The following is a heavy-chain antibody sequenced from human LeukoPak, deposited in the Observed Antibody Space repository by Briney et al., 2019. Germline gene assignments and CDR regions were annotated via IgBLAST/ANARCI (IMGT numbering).Heavy chain of an antibody. V-gene: IGHV4-59*01. CDR3: ARVEGRYYFDY. J-gene: IGHJ4*02. CDR1: GGSISSYY. CDR2: IYYSGST. D-gene: IGHD1-1*01. Sequence: SETLSLTCTVSGGSISSYYWSWIRQPPGKGLEWIGYIYYSGSTNYNPSLKSRVTISVDTSKNQFSLKLSSVTAADMAVYYCARVEGRYYFDYWGQGTLVTVSS.